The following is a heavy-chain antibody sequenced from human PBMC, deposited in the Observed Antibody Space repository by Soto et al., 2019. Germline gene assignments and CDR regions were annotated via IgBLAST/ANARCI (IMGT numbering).Heavy chain of an antibody. J-gene: IGHJ5*02. Sequence: HVQLVQSGAEVKKPGSAVKVSCKASGGTLSSYAISWVRQAPGQGLEGMGGIIPIFGTATYAQKFQGRGTITADKSSSTASMELSSLRSEDTAVYYCGRSRSSPNWFDPWGQGTLVTVSS. CDR2: IIPIFGTA. CDR1: GGTLSSYA. CDR3: GRSRSSPNWFDP. D-gene: IGHD6-13*01. V-gene: IGHV1-69*06.